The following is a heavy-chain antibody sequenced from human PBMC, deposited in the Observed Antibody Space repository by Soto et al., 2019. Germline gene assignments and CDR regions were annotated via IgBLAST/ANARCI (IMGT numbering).Heavy chain of an antibody. CDR1: GVTFSSYA. Sequence: GASVKVSCKASGVTFSSYAISWVRQAPGQGLEWMGGIIPIFGTANYAQKFQGRVTITADESTSTAYMELSSLRSEDTAVYYCARGVDYGSGSYYYYYYGMDVWGQGTTVTVSS. V-gene: IGHV1-69*13. D-gene: IGHD3-10*01. CDR2: IIPIFGTA. CDR3: ARGVDYGSGSYYYYYYGMDV. J-gene: IGHJ6*02.